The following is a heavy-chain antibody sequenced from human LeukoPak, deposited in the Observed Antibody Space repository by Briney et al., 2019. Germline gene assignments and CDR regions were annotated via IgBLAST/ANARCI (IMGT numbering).Heavy chain of an antibody. CDR1: GFTFGNYA. D-gene: IGHD2-15*01. CDR3: ATGYCSGGGCYPRGAFDI. Sequence: GESLRLSCAASGFTFGNYAMSWVRQAPGKGLEWVSGISTSGGNTLYADSVKGRFTISRDNSKNTLFLQMSSLRAEDTAVYYCATGYCSGGGCYPRGAFDIRGQGTMVTVSS. V-gene: IGHV3-23*01. J-gene: IGHJ3*02. CDR2: ISTSGGNT.